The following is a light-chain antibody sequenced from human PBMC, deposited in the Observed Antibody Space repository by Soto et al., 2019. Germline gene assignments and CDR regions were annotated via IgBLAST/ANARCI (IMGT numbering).Light chain of an antibody. Sequence: EIVLTQSPGTLSLSPGERATLSCRASQSVSSSYLAWYQQKPGQAPRLLIYGASSRATSIPDRFSGSGSGTDFTLTISRLEPEDFAVYYCQQYGSSIPFGQGTRLEIK. V-gene: IGKV3-20*01. CDR1: QSVSSSY. CDR3: QQYGSSIP. CDR2: GAS. J-gene: IGKJ5*01.